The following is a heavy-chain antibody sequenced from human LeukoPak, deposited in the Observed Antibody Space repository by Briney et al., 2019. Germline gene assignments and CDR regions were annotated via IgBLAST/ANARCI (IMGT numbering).Heavy chain of an antibody. CDR1: GGSVRDYY. CDR3: ARGYSYSYNWFDP. CDR2: IYTSGST. D-gene: IGHD5-18*01. J-gene: IGHJ5*02. V-gene: IGHV4-4*07. Sequence: SEPLSLTCIVSGGSVRDYYWSWIRLPPGKGLEWIGRIYTSGSTDYNPSLKSRVTISIDTSKNQFSLKLSSVTAADTAVYFCARGYSYSYNWFDPWGQGTLVTVSS.